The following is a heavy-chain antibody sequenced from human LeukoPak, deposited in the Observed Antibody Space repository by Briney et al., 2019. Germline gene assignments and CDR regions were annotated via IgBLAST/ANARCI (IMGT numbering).Heavy chain of an antibody. D-gene: IGHD6-19*01. CDR2: MNPNSGNT. V-gene: IGHV1-8*01. CDR1: GYTFTSSD. J-gene: IGHJ4*02. CDR3: ARVGGAIAVAPAGY. Sequence: ASVKVSCKASGYTFTSSDINWVRQATGQGLEWMGWMNPNSGNTGYAQKFQGRVTMTRNTSISTAYMELSSLRSEDTAVYYCARVGGAIAVAPAGYWGQGTLVTVSS.